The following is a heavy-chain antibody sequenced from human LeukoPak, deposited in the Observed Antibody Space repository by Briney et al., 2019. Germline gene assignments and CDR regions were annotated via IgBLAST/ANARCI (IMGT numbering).Heavy chain of an antibody. Sequence: GGSLRLSCAASGFSFDDYGMSWVRQAPGKGLEWVSGINWNGGSTDYVDSVKGRFTISRDNAKNSLYLQMNSLRAEDTAVYYCASQDLYYYYMDVWGKGTTVTVSS. CDR3: ASQDLYYYYMDV. V-gene: IGHV3-20*04. J-gene: IGHJ6*03. CDR1: GFSFDDYG. CDR2: INWNGGST.